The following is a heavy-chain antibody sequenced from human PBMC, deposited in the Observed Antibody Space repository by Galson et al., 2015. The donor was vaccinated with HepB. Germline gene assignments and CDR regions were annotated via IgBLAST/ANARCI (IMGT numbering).Heavy chain of an antibody. J-gene: IGHJ6*02. D-gene: IGHD3-10*01. CDR1: GFTFSNYE. Sequence: SLRLSCAASGFTFSNYEMHWVRQAPGKGLEWVAVISYDGSNKYYADSLKGRFTISRDNSKNTVYLQMSSLRPEDTAVYFCARVRDGSGTYYGGFYYYGMDVWGQGTTVTVSS. V-gene: IGHV3-30*04. CDR2: ISYDGSNK. CDR3: ARVRDGSGTYYGGFYYYGMDV.